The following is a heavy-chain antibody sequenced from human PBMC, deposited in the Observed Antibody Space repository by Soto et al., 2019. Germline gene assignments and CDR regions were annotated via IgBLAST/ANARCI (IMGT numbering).Heavy chain of an antibody. Sequence: QVQLVESGGGVVQPGRSLRLSCAASGFTFSSYGMHWVRQAPGKGLEWVAVIWYDGSNKYYADSVKCRFTISRDNSKNTLYLQMNSLRAEDTAVYYCARGAYDYSSSWYSIFDYWGQGTLVTVSS. D-gene: IGHD6-13*01. J-gene: IGHJ4*02. CDR2: IWYDGSNK. V-gene: IGHV3-33*01. CDR3: ARGAYDYSSSWYSIFDY. CDR1: GFTFSSYG.